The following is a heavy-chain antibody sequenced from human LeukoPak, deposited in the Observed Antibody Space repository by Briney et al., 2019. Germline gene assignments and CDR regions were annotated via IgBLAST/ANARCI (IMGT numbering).Heavy chain of an antibody. J-gene: IGHJ4*02. CDR1: GGTFSSYA. Sequence: GASVKVSCKASGGTFSSYAISWVRQAPGQGLEWMGGIIPIFGTANYAQKFQGRVTITADESTSTAYMELSSLRSEDTAVYYCAREGPGGPYSYYWGQGTLVTVSS. D-gene: IGHD2-15*01. V-gene: IGHV1-69*13. CDR3: AREGPGGPYSYY. CDR2: IIPIFGTA.